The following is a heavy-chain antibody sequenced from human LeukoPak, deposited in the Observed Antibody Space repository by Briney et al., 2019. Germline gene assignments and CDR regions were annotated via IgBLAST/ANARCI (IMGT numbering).Heavy chain of an antibody. V-gene: IGHV3-23*01. J-gene: IGHJ4*02. D-gene: IGHD7-27*01. CDR1: GFTFSISA. CDR2: ISGSGVT. CDR3: AKDLNWGGR. Sequence: PGGSLRLSCAASGFTFSISAMTWVRQAPGKGLEWVSGISGSGVTDYADSVKGRFTISRDNSKNTLYLQMNSQRAEDTAVYYCAKDLNWGGRWGQGTLVTVSS.